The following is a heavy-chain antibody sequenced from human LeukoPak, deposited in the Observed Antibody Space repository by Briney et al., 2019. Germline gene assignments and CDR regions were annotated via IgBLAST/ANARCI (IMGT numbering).Heavy chain of an antibody. CDR2: INGDGSST. CDR3: AREWRDAFDI. J-gene: IGHJ3*02. CDR1: GFTFSNAW. D-gene: IGHD5-24*01. Sequence: SGGSLRLSCAASGFTFSNAWMHWVRQAPGKGLVWVSRINGDGSSTTYADSVRGRFTISRDDAKNTLYLEMNSLRAEDTAVYYCAREWRDAFDIWGQGTMVTVSS. V-gene: IGHV3-74*01.